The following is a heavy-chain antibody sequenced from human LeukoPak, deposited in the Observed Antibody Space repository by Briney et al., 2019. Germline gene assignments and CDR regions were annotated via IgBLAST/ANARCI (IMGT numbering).Heavy chain of an antibody. V-gene: IGHV3-21*01. CDR1: GFTFSSYS. J-gene: IGHJ3*02. Sequence: PGGSLRLSCAASGFTFSSYSMNWVRQAPGQGLEWVSSISSSSSYIYYADAVKGRFTISRDNAKNSLYLQMNSPRAEDTAVYYCARDRTGYAFDIWGQGTMVTVSS. D-gene: IGHD7-27*01. CDR3: ARDRTGYAFDI. CDR2: ISSSSSYI.